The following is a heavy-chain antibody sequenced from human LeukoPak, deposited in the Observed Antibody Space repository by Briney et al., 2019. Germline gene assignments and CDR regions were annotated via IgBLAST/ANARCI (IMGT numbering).Heavy chain of an antibody. CDR1: GFTVSSKY. CDR2: IYSGERT. Sequence: QTGGSLRLSCAASGFTVSSKYMSWVRQAPGKGLEWVSVIYSGERTYYADSVKGRFTISRDNFNNTLYLQMNSLRAEDTAVYYCARDSVGASWADYWGQGTLVTVSS. CDR3: ARDSVGASWADY. D-gene: IGHD3-16*01. V-gene: IGHV3-66*01. J-gene: IGHJ4*02.